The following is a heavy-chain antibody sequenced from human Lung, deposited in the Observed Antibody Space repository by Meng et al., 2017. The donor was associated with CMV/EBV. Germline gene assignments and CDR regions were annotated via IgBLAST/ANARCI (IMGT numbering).Heavy chain of an antibody. D-gene: IGHD3-10*01. V-gene: IGHV3-7*01. CDR3: ARDPNEDGGVTLDN. CDR2: INQDGSQS. CDR1: GFSLSNYW. J-gene: IGHJ4*02. Sequence: GGSLRLXCVASGFSLSNYWMTWVRQAPGKALEWVANINQDGSQSYYVDSVRGRFTITRDNGGNSLYLQMNSLGGDDTAVYYCARDPNEDGGVTLDNWRQGIVVTVSS.